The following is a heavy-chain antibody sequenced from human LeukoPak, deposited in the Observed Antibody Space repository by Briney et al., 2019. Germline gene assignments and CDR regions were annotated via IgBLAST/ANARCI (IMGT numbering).Heavy chain of an antibody. J-gene: IGHJ4*02. D-gene: IGHD6-25*01. Sequence: SVKVSCKASGGTFSSYAISWVRQATGQGLEWMGRIIPILGIANYAQKFQGRVTITADKSTSTAYMELSSLRSEDTAVYYCATLRRAATTSYYFDYWGQGTLVTVSS. CDR2: IIPILGIA. CDR3: ATLRRAATTSYYFDY. V-gene: IGHV1-69*04. CDR1: GGTFSSYA.